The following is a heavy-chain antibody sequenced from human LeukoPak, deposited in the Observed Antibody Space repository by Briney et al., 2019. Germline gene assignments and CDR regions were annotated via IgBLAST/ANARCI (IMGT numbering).Heavy chain of an antibody. V-gene: IGHV4-59*01. CDR1: GGSISSYY. Sequence: SETLSLTCTVSGGSISSYYWSWIRQPPGKGLEWIGYIYYSVSTNYNPSLKSRVTISIDTSRNQFSLKLSSVTAADTAMYYCARRQVRPERFDYWGQGTLVTVSS. CDR2: IYYSVST. D-gene: IGHD6-25*01. CDR3: ARRQVRPERFDY. J-gene: IGHJ4*02.